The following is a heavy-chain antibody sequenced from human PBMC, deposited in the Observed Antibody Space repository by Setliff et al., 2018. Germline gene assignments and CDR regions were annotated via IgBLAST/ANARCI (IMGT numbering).Heavy chain of an antibody. Sequence: GGSLRLSCVASGFAISSCWMSWVRQAPGKGLEWVANVNPAGSGKFYVDSVKGRFTISRDNAKNSLYLQMNSLRAEDTAVYYCARAHSSTLSVHDYWGQGTLVTVSS. CDR3: ARAHSSTLSVHDY. V-gene: IGHV3-7*01. CDR2: VNPAGSGK. J-gene: IGHJ4*02. CDR1: GFAISSCW. D-gene: IGHD2-2*01.